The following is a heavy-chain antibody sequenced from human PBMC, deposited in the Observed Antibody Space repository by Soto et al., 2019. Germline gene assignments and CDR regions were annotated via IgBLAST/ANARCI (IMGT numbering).Heavy chain of an antibody. CDR3: ANEHQY. CDR2: ISISGDYI. V-gene: IGHV3-21*01. Sequence: PGGSLRLSCAASGFTFSSYSMNWVRQAPGKGLEWVSSISISGDYIYYADSVRGRFTISRDNAKNSLYLQMYSLRAEDTAVYYCANEHQYWGQGTLIIVSS. CDR1: GFTFSSYS. J-gene: IGHJ1*01.